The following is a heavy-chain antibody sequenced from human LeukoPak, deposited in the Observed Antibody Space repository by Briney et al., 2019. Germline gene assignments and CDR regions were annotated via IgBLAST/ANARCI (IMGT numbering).Heavy chain of an antibody. CDR1: GGSMNNYY. J-gene: IGHJ4*02. CDR2: IYTSGST. CDR3: ARVGPDGSYFDY. D-gene: IGHD1-14*01. V-gene: IGHV4-4*07. Sequence: SETLSLTCTVSGGSMNNYYWSWVRQPAGKGLEWIGRIYTSGSTHYNPSLMSRVTMSSDTSKNQFSLNLNSVTAADTAVYYCARVGPDGSYFDYWGQGTLVTVSS.